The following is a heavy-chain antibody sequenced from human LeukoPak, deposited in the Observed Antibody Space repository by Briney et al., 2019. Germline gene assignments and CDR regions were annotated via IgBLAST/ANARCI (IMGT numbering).Heavy chain of an antibody. CDR3: ARRDYYDSSQYFDY. Sequence: GESLKISCKGSGYRFTSYWIGWVRPMPGKGLEWMGIIYPGDSDTRYSPSFQGQVTISADKSISTAYLQWSGLKASDTAMYYCARRDYYDSSQYFDYWGQGTLVTVSS. CDR2: IYPGDSDT. CDR1: GYRFTSYW. J-gene: IGHJ4*02. D-gene: IGHD3-22*01. V-gene: IGHV5-51*01.